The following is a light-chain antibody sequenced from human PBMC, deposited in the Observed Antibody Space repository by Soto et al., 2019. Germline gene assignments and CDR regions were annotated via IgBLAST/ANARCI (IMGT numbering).Light chain of an antibody. CDR1: QSVDSTY. V-gene: IGKV3-20*01. Sequence: EIVLTQSPATLSLSPGERATLSCRASQSVDSTYLTWYQQKPGQAPRLLIYGASGRATGIPDRFSGSGSGTEFTLTISSLQPDDFATYYCQHYNSYSEAFGQGTKVDIK. CDR3: QHYNSYSEA. J-gene: IGKJ1*01. CDR2: GAS.